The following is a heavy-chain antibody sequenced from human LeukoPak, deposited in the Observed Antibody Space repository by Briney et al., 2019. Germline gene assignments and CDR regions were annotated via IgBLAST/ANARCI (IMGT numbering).Heavy chain of an antibody. V-gene: IGHV5-51*01. D-gene: IGHD3-10*01. Sequence: GESLKISCKGSGYSFTSYWIGWVRQMPGKGLEWMGTIYPGDSDTKYSPSFQGQVTISADKSISTAYLQWSSLKASDTAMYYCARQGYYGSGSYYYYGMDVWGQGTTITVSS. J-gene: IGHJ6*02. CDR3: ARQGYYGSGSYYYYGMDV. CDR1: GYSFTSYW. CDR2: IYPGDSDT.